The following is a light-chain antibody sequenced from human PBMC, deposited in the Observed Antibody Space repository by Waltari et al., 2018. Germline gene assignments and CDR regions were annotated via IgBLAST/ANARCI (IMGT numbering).Light chain of an antibody. CDR2: GTS. Sequence: EVVLTQSPGTLSLSPGERATLSCRASQNIRSNYLAWYQQRPGQAPRTLIYGTSTRASGIPDRFSGSGSGTDFTLTITRLEPEDFAVYYCQQYVSSPLTFGGGTRVEIK. J-gene: IGKJ4*01. CDR1: QNIRSNY. V-gene: IGKV3-20*01. CDR3: QQYVSSPLT.